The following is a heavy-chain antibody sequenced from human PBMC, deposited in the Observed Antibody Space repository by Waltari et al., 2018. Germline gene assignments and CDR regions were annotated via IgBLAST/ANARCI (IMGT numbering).Heavy chain of an antibody. D-gene: IGHD6-6*01. CDR2: INPNSGGT. V-gene: IGHV1-2*06. CDR1: GYTFTAYY. CDR3: ARDISSSGSYYYYGMDV. J-gene: IGHJ6*02. Sequence: QVQLVQSGAEVKKPGASVKVSCKASGYTFTAYYMHWVRQAPGQGLEWMGRINPNSGGTNYAQKFQGRVTMTRDTSISTAYMELSRLRSDDTAVYYCARDISSSGSYYYYGMDVWGQGTTVTVSS.